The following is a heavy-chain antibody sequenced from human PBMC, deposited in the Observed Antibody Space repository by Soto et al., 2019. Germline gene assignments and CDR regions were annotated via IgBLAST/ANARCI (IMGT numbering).Heavy chain of an antibody. D-gene: IGHD6-13*01. Sequence: QVQLVQSGAEVKKPGASVKVSCKASGYTFTDYAIIWVRQAPGQGLEWTGWISVYNDNTNYARKLQGRVTMTTDTSTSTAYMELRSLRSDDTAVYYCARGLGAGTFSFSRGMDVWGQGTTVTVSS. CDR1: GYTFTDYA. CDR3: ARGLGAGTFSFSRGMDV. J-gene: IGHJ6*02. V-gene: IGHV1-18*01. CDR2: ISVYNDNT.